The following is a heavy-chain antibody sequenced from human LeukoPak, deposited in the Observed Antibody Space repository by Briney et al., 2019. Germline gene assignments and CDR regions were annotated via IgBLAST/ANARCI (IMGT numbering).Heavy chain of an antibody. J-gene: IGHJ4*02. Sequence: SETLSLTCGVYGDDPFGGYYWAWIRQPPGKGLEWIGEINHLGRTNYNPSLKSRVTISVDTSKKQFSLKLSSVTAADTGVYYCAREGNVSVVTQKKKKPFDYWGQGILVTVSP. V-gene: IGHV4-34*01. CDR3: AREGNVSVVTQKKKKPFDY. D-gene: IGHD5-18*01. CDR1: GDDPFGGYY. CDR2: INHLGRT.